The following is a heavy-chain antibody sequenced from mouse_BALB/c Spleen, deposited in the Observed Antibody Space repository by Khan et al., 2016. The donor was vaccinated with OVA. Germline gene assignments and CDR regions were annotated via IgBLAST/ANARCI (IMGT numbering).Heavy chain of an antibody. J-gene: IGHJ2*01. D-gene: IGHD1-1*01. Sequence: EVQLQESGPGLVKPSQSLSLTCTVTGYSITSGHAWNWIRQFPGNKLEWMGYISYSGVTSYTPSLKSRISITRDTSKNQFFLQLNSVTTEDTATYYCARGNYCGYYFDYWGQGTTLTVSS. V-gene: IGHV3-2*02. CDR2: ISYSGVT. CDR1: GYSITSGHA. CDR3: ARGNYCGYYFDY.